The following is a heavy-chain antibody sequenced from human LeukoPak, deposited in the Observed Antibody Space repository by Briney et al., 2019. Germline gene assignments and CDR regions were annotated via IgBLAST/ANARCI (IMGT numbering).Heavy chain of an antibody. CDR2: ISGSGGST. D-gene: IGHD6-13*01. CDR1: GFTFSSYA. J-gene: IGHJ4*02. Sequence: GGSLRLSCAASGFTFSSYAMSWVRQAPGKGLEWVSAISGSGGSTYYADSVKGRFTISRDNSKNTLYLQMNSLRAEDTAVYYCAKDRIAAAGTELYFDYWGQGTLVTVSS. V-gene: IGHV3-23*01. CDR3: AKDRIAAAGTELYFDY.